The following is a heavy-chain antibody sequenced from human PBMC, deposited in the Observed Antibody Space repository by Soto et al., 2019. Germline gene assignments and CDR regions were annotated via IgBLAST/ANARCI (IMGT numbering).Heavy chain of an antibody. CDR2: ISSSGSSI. CDR1: GFTFSSYS. CDR3: ARVRYYDSGSSINWFDP. Sequence: PGGSLRLSCAASGFTFSSYSMNWVRQAPGKGLEWVSYISSSGSSIYYAESVKGRFTISRDNAKNSLYLQMNSLRAEDTAVYYCARVRYYDSGSSINWFDPWGQGTLVTVSS. J-gene: IGHJ5*02. D-gene: IGHD3-10*01. V-gene: IGHV3-48*04.